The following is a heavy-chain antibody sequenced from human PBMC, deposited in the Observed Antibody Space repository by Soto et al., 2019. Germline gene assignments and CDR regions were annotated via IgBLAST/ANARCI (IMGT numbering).Heavy chain of an antibody. CDR1: GFTFSSYA. D-gene: IGHD2-8*01. CDR3: AAPYCTNGVCGLLGAFDI. J-gene: IGHJ3*02. Sequence: QVQLVESGGGVVQPGRSLRLSCAASGFTFSSYAMHWVRQAPGKGLEWVAVISYDGSKKYYADSVKGRFTISRDNSKNTLYLQMNSLRAEDTAVYYCAAPYCTNGVCGLLGAFDIWGQGTMVTVSS. V-gene: IGHV3-30-3*01. CDR2: ISYDGSKK.